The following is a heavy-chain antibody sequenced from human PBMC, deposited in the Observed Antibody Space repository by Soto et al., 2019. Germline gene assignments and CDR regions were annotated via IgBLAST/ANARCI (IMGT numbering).Heavy chain of an antibody. V-gene: IGHV3-74*01. J-gene: IGHJ6*02. CDR3: AKVPAAAGTSYYYYGMDV. D-gene: IGHD6-13*01. CDR1: GFTFSNYW. CDR2: VKSDGSST. Sequence: LRLSCVGSGFTFSNYWMHWVRQAPGKGLEWVSRVKSDGSSTSYADSVKGRFTISRDNAKNTLYLQMNSLRADDTAVYYCAKVPAAAGTSYYYYGMDVWGQGTTVTVSS.